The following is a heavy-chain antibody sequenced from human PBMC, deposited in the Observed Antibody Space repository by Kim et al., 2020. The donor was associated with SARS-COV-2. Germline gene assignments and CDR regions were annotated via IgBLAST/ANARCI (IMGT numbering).Heavy chain of an antibody. V-gene: IGHV3-11*06. D-gene: IGHD3-22*01. CDR3: ARDADRSGYNDY. CDR1: GFTFSDYY. CDR2: ISSSSSYT. J-gene: IGHJ4*02. Sequence: GGSLRLSCAASGFTFSDYYMSWIRQAPGKGLEWVSYISSSSSYTNYADSVKGRFTISRDNAKNSLYLQMNSLRAEDTAVYYCARDADRSGYNDYWGQGTLVTVSS.